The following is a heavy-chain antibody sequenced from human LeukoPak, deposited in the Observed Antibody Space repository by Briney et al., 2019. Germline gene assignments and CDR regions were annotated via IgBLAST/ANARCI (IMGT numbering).Heavy chain of an antibody. J-gene: IGHJ5*02. CDR3: ARGSGYQLLFDWFDP. V-gene: IGHV1-69*13. CDR1: GGTFSSYA. Sequence: AASVKVSCKASGGTFSSYAISWVRQAPGQGLEWMGGIIPIFGTANYAQKFQGRVTITADESTSTAYMELSGLRSEDTAVYYCARGSGYQLLFDWFDPWGQGTLVTVSS. D-gene: IGHD2-2*01. CDR2: IIPIFGTA.